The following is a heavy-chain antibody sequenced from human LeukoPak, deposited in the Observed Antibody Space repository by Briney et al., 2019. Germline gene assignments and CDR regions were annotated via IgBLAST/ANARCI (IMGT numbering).Heavy chain of an antibody. CDR3: ARNYDSSGYYYEDAFDI. CDR1: GGSINNYW. Sequence: SETLSLTCSVSGGSINNYWWSWIRQPPGKGLEWIGYIYRGETTYYNPSLKSRVTISVDRSKNQFSLKLSSVTAADTAVYYCARNYDSSGYYYEDAFDIWGQGTMVTVSS. D-gene: IGHD3-22*01. V-gene: IGHV4-4*09. J-gene: IGHJ3*02. CDR2: IYRGETT.